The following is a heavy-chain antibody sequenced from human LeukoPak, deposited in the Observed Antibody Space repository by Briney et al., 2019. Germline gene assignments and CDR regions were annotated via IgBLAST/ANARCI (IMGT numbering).Heavy chain of an antibody. Sequence: GGSLRLPCAASGFTFSSYGMHWVRQAPGKGLEWVAVISSDGNDKHYADSVKGRFTISRDNSKNALYLQMNSLRPEDTAVYYCAKDRARAAVYYFENWGQGTLVTVSS. V-gene: IGHV3-30*18. CDR2: ISSDGNDK. CDR3: AKDRARAAVYYFEN. CDR1: GFTFSSYG. J-gene: IGHJ4*02. D-gene: IGHD6-13*01.